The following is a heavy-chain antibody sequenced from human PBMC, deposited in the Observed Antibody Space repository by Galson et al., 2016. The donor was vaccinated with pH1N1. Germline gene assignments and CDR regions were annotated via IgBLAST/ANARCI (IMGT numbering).Heavy chain of an antibody. D-gene: IGHD2-15*01. V-gene: IGHV3-74*01. CDR2: IYDDGSRT. CDR1: GFIFSSHW. Sequence: SLRLSCAASGFIFSSHWIHWVRQAPGKGLVWISRIYDDGSRTNYADSVADRFINSRDNAKDTVYLQMTRLTADDTAVYYCARGDRIGYFVDLWGQGTQVTVSS. J-gene: IGHJ5*02. CDR3: ARGDRIGYFVDL.